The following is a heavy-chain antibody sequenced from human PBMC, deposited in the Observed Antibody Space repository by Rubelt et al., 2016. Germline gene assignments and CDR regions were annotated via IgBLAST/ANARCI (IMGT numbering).Heavy chain of an antibody. CDR1: GYTFTSYD. CDR2: MNPNSGNT. D-gene: IGHD5-18*01. J-gene: IGHJ4*02. CDR3: ARAHGYSLDN. V-gene: IGHV1-8*01. Sequence: QVQLVQSGAEVKKPGASVKVSCKASGYTFTSYDINWVRQAAGQGLEWMGKMNPNSGNTDYAQKFPGRVTMTRKTSRSTADMGLSSPRADDTAVCYCARAHGYSLDNWGQGTLVTVSS.